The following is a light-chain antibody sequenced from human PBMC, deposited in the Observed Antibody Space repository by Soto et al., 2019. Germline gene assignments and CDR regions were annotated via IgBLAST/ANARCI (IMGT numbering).Light chain of an antibody. J-gene: IGLJ2*01. Sequence: QSALTQPASVSGSPGQSITISCTGTSSDVGGYNYVSWYQQHPGKAPQVIIYEVSNRPSGVSNRFSGSKSGNTASLTISGLPAEDEAAYYCSSYTSSTTRVVFGGGTKVTVL. CDR1: SSDVGGYNY. CDR2: EVS. V-gene: IGLV2-14*01. CDR3: SSYTSSTTRVV.